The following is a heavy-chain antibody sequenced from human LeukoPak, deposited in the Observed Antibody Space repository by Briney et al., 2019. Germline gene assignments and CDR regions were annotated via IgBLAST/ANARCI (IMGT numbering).Heavy chain of an antibody. D-gene: IGHD3-16*01. J-gene: IGHJ4*02. Sequence: SETLSLTCTVSGGSISSYYWSWIRQPPGKGLEWIGYIYYSGSTNYNPSLKSRVTISVDTSKNQFSLKLSSVTAADTAVYYCARSSAYYDYVWGSYRPRYYFDYWGQGTLVTVPS. CDR3: ARSSAYYDYVWGSYRPRYYFDY. CDR2: IYYSGST. CDR1: GGSISSYY. V-gene: IGHV4-59*01.